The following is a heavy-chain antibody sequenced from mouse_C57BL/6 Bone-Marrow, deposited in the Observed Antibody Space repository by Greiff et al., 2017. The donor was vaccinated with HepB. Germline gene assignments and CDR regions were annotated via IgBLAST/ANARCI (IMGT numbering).Heavy chain of an antibody. J-gene: IGHJ4*01. CDR1: GFTFSDYG. V-gene: IGHV5-17*01. D-gene: IGHD2-4*01. CDR3: ARRKDYHYAMDY. Sequence: VHVKQSGGGLVKPGGSLKLSCAASGFTFSDYGMHWVRQAPEKGLEWVAYISSGSSTIYYADTVKGRFTISRDNAKNTLFLQMTSLRSEDTAMYYCARRKDYHYAMDYWGQGTSVTVSS. CDR2: ISSGSSTI.